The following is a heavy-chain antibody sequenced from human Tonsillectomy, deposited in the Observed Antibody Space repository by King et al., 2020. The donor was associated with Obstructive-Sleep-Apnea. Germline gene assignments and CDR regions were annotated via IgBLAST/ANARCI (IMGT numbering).Heavy chain of an antibody. CDR2: INHSGST. V-gene: IGHV4-34*01. Sequence: VQLQQWGAGLLKPSETLSLTCAVYGGSFSGYYWSWIRQPPGKGLEWIGEINHSGSTNYNPSLKIRVTISVDTSKNQFSLKLSSVTAADTAVYYCAGRDYVWGSYRYPLNCFDYWGQGTLVTVSS. J-gene: IGHJ4*02. D-gene: IGHD3-16*02. CDR1: GGSFSGYY. CDR3: AGRDYVWGSYRYPLNCFDY.